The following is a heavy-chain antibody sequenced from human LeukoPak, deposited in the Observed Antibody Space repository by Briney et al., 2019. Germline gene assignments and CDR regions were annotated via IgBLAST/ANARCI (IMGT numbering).Heavy chain of an antibody. CDR3: ARGAYYYED. Sequence: PGGSLRLSCAASGFSFSSSSMNWVRQAPGKGLEWVSYISSGSSTIYYADSVKGRFTISRDNAKNSLYLQMNSLRAEDTAVYYCARGAYYYEDWGQGTLVTVSS. CDR2: ISSGSSTI. J-gene: IGHJ4*02. V-gene: IGHV3-48*01. CDR1: GFSFSSSS. D-gene: IGHD3-22*01.